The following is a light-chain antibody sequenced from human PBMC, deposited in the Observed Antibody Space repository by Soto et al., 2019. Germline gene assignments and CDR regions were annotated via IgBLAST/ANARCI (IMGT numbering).Light chain of an antibody. Sequence: DIQMTQSPSSLSASVGDRVTITCRASQSISSYLNWYQQKPGKAPNLLIYVASSLQSEVPSRFSGSGSGTDFTLPITSLQPEDFATYYCQQSYGTPITFGQGTRLEIK. CDR3: QQSYGTPIT. V-gene: IGKV1-39*01. CDR1: QSISSY. J-gene: IGKJ5*01. CDR2: VAS.